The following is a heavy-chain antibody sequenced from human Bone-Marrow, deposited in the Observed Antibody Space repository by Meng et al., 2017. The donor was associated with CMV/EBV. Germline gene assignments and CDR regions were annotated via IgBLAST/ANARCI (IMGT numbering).Heavy chain of an antibody. CDR1: GFTFRSYG. Sequence: GESPKISWEASGFTFRSYGMHLVRQAPGKGLGWVGFIGSKSYGGADYAASVKDTFTISRDDSRNIAYLQMNSLKTEDTAMYYCARDRHDSGAYYTDSWGQGTLVTVSS. V-gene: IGHV3-49*02. D-gene: IGHD3-22*01. J-gene: IGHJ4*02. CDR3: ARDRHDSGAYYTDS. CDR2: IGSKSYGGA.